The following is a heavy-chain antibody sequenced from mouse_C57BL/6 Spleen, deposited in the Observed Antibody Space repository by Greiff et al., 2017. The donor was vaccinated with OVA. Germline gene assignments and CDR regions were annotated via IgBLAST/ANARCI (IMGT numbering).Heavy chain of an antibody. Sequence: QVQLQQPGAELVKPGASVKMSCKASGYTFTSYWITWVKQRPGQGLEWVGDIYPGSGSTNYNEKFKSKATLTVDTSSSTAYMQLSSLTSEDSAVYYCARRGLLLRLYAMDYWGQGTSVTVSS. CDR3: ARRGLLLRLYAMDY. CDR2: IYPGSGST. CDR1: GYTFTSYW. V-gene: IGHV1-55*01. J-gene: IGHJ4*01. D-gene: IGHD1-1*01.